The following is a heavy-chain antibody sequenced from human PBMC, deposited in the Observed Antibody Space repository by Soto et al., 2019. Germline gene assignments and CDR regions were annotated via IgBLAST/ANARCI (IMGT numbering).Heavy chain of an antibody. Sequence: GGSLRLSCAASGFTFSSYAMSWVRQAPGKGLEWVSAISGSGGGTYYADSVKGRFTISRDNSKNTLYLQMNSLRAEDTAVYYCAKAEGYGDYLYYFDYWGQGTPVTVSS. D-gene: IGHD4-17*01. CDR1: GFTFSSYA. J-gene: IGHJ4*02. CDR3: AKAEGYGDYLYYFDY. V-gene: IGHV3-23*01. CDR2: ISGSGGGT.